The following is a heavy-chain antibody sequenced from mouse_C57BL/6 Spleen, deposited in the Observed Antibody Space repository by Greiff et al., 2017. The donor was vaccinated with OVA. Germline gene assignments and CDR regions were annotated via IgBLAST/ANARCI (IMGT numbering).Heavy chain of an antibody. CDR3: ARETVEAMDY. V-gene: IGHV5-16*01. CDR1: GFTFSDYY. Sequence: EVKLVESEGGLVQPGSSMKLSCTASGFTFSDYYMAWVRQVPEKGLEWVANINYDGSSTYYLDSLKSRFIISRDNAKNILYLQMSSLKSEDTATYYCARETVEAMDYWGQGTSVTVSS. CDR2: INYDGSST. J-gene: IGHJ4*01.